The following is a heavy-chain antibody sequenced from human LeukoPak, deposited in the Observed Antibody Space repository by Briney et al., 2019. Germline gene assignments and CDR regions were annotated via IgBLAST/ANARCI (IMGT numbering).Heavy chain of an antibody. Sequence: GGSLRLSCTASGFTFSGYEMTWVLQAPGKGLEWMSYISVNGGAMHYADSVKGRFTISRDNAKNSLYLQMNSLRAEDTALYYCTTLGYHLDSWGQGTLVTVSS. CDR2: ISVNGGAM. D-gene: IGHD3-22*01. J-gene: IGHJ4*02. CDR3: TTLGYHLDS. V-gene: IGHV3-48*03. CDR1: GFTFSGYE.